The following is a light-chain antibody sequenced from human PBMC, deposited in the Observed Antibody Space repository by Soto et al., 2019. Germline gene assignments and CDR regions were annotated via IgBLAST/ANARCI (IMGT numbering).Light chain of an antibody. CDR2: DVS. Sequence: QSVLTQPASVSGSPGQSITISCTGTSSDVGRYDYVSWYQQHPGKAPKLMIYDVSNRPSGVSNRFTGSKSGNTASLTISGLQADDEADYYCNSYTSSITYVFGTGTKLTVL. J-gene: IGLJ1*01. CDR1: SSDVGRYDY. V-gene: IGLV2-14*01. CDR3: NSYTSSITYV.